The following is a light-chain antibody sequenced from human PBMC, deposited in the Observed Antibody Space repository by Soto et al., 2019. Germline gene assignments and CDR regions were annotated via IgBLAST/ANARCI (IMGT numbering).Light chain of an antibody. CDR3: QQYNNWPWT. CDR1: QSVSSK. J-gene: IGKJ1*01. CDR2: GAS. V-gene: IGKV3-15*01. Sequence: EIVMTQSPATLSVSPGERATLSCRASQSVSSKLAWYQQKPGQAPRLLIYGASTRATGIPATFSGSGSGTEFTLTISSLQSEDFAVYYCQQYNNWPWTFCQGTKVEIK.